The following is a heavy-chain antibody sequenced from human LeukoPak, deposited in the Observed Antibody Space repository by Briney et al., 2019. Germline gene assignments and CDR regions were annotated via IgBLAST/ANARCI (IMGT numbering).Heavy chain of an antibody. CDR1: GGTFSSYA. Sequence: SVKVSCKASGGTFSSYAISWVRQAPGQGLEWMGGIIPIFGTANYAQKFQGRVTMTEDTSTDTAYMELSSLRSEDTAVYYCATGLQGPIDYWGQGTLVTVSS. J-gene: IGHJ4*02. D-gene: IGHD5-18*01. CDR2: IIPIFGTA. V-gene: IGHV1-69*06. CDR3: ATGLQGPIDY.